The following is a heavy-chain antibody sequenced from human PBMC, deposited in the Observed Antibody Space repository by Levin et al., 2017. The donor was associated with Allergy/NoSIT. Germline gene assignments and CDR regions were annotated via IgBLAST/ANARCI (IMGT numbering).Heavy chain of an antibody. CDR2: IKQDGSEK. J-gene: IGHJ5*02. D-gene: IGHD5-12*01. CDR3: AGGKQSGDSKSWFDP. CDR1: GFTLSGYW. V-gene: IGHV3-7*04. Sequence: GGSLRLSCEASGFTLSGYWMTWVRQAPGKGLEWVANIKQDGSEKYYVDSVKGRFTISRANAKNSLYLQMNSLRAEDAAVYYCAGGKQSGDSKSWFDPWGQGTLVTVSS.